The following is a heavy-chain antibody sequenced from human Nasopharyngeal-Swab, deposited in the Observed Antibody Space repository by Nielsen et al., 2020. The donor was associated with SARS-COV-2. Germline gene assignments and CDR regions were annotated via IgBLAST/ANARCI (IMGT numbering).Heavy chain of an antibody. V-gene: IGHV3-30*03. CDR3: TRDDGQLGDY. Sequence: GESLKISCAASGFTFRTNAMSWVRQAPGKGLEWVAHISYDGGTEYYADSVKGRFTISRDNSRNTLSLQMHSLRAEDTAVYYCTRDDGQLGDYWGQGTLVTVSS. CDR1: GFTFRTNA. CDR2: ISYDGGTE. D-gene: IGHD6-6*01. J-gene: IGHJ4*02.